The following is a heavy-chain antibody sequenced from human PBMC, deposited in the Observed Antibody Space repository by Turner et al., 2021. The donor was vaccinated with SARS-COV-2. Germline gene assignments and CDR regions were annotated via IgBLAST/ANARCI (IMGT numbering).Heavy chain of an antibody. V-gene: IGHV3-30*18. CDR2: ISYDGSNK. CDR1: GFTFSSYG. J-gene: IGHJ4*02. CDR3: AKQLGLYSNPMYYFDY. Sequence: QVQLVGSGGGVVQPGRSLRLSCAASGFTFSSYGMHWVRQAPGKGLEWVAVISYDGSNKYYADSVKGRFTISRDNSKNTLYLQMNSLRAEDTAVYYCAKQLGLYSNPMYYFDYWGQGTLVTVSS. D-gene: IGHD4-4*01.